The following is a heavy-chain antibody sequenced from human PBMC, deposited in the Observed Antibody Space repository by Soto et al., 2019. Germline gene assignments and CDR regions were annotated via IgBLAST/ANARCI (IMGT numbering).Heavy chain of an antibody. V-gene: IGHV3-23*01. D-gene: IGHD5-12*01. Sequence: LSLSCAASGFTFSSYAMSWVRQAPAKGLEWVSAISGSGGSTYYADSVKGRFTISSDNSKNTLYLQMNSLRDEDTAVYYCAKVRLEISGPLDNWGQGTLVTVSS. CDR3: AKVRLEISGPLDN. CDR1: GFTFSSYA. J-gene: IGHJ4*02. CDR2: ISGSGGST.